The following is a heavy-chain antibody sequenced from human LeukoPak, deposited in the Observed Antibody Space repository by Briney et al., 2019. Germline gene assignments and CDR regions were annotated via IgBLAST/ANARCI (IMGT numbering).Heavy chain of an antibody. CDR2: ISAYTGNT. CDR3: ARLPLDYYDSSGYYHFDY. D-gene: IGHD3-22*01. CDR1: GYTFTSYG. V-gene: IGHV1-18*01. Sequence: GASVKVSCKASGYTFTSYGISWVRQAPGQGLEWMGWISAYTGNTNYAQKLQGRVTMTTDTSTSTAYMELRSLRSDDTAVYYCARLPLDYYDSSGYYHFDYWGQGTLVTVSS. J-gene: IGHJ4*02.